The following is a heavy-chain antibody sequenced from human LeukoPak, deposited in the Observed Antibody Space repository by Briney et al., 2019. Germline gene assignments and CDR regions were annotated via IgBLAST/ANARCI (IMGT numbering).Heavy chain of an antibody. Sequence: SVKVSCKASGGTFSSYAISWVRQAPGQGLEWMGRIIPILGIANYAQKFQGRVTITADKSTSTAYMELSSLRSEDTAVYYCARGPTLTGDPRMGGYWGQGTLVTVSS. CDR1: GGTFSSYA. J-gene: IGHJ4*02. V-gene: IGHV1-69*04. D-gene: IGHD7-27*01. CDR2: IIPILGIA. CDR3: ARGPTLTGDPRMGGY.